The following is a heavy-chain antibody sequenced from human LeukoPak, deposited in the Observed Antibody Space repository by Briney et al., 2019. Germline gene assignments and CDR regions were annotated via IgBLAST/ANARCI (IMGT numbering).Heavy chain of an antibody. Sequence: PGGSLRLFCAASGFTFSSYAMSWVRQAPGKGLEWVSAISGSGGSTYYADSVKGRFTISRDNSKNTLYLQMNSLRAEDTAVYYCAKGRGYSSSWYYFDYWGQGTLVTVSS. CDR1: GFTFSSYA. D-gene: IGHD6-13*01. V-gene: IGHV3-23*01. CDR2: ISGSGGST. CDR3: AKGRGYSSSWYYFDY. J-gene: IGHJ4*02.